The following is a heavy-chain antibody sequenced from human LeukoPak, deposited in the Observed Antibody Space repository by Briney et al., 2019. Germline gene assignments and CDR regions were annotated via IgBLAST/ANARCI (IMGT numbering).Heavy chain of an antibody. D-gene: IGHD3-9*01. CDR3: ARAPILRYFDWFTFPYYYYYGMDV. V-gene: IGHV1-8*02. J-gene: IGHJ6*02. CDR1: GYTFTGYY. Sequence: VASVKVSCKAPGYTFTGYYMHWVRQATGQGLEWMGWMNPNSGNTGYAQKFQGRVTMTRNTSISTAYMELSSLRSEDTAVYYCARAPILRYFDWFTFPYYYYYGMDVWGQGTTVTVSS. CDR2: MNPNSGNT.